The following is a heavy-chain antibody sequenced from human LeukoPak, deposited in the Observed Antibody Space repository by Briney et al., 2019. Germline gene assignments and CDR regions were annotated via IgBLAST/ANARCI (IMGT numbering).Heavy chain of an antibody. D-gene: IGHD6-13*01. V-gene: IGHV4-4*07. J-gene: IGHJ4*02. CDR1: GGSISDYY. CDR3: ARRDSSSWYFDY. CDR2: IYSSGST. Sequence: PSETLSLTCIVSGGSISDYYWSWIRQPAGKGLEWIGRIYSSGSTNYSPSLQSRVTMSLDTSKNQFSLKLSSVTAADTAVYYCARRDSSSWYFDYWGQGTLVTVSS.